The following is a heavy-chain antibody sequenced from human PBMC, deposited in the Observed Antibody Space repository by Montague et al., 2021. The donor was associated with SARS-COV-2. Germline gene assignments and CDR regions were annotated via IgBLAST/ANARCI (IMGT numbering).Heavy chain of an antibody. J-gene: IGHJ6*02. CDR1: GFPFRRYS. V-gene: IGHV3-30-3*01. CDR3: ARASQPNYYGSGSWLYYYYGMDV. Sequence: SRRLSCAASGFPFRRYSLHLFRPAPGKGLAWVAVISSDGSNTYSADSVPGRFTLSRYTSKNTLYLQMNSLRAEDTAVYYCARASQPNYYGSGSWLYYYYGMDVWGQGTTVTVSS. D-gene: IGHD3-10*01. CDR2: ISSDGSNT.